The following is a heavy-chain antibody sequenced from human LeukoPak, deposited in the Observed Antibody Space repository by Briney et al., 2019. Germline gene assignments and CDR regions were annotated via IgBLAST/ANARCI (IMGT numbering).Heavy chain of an antibody. CDR3: AKDGAVASIWDFDH. D-gene: IGHD6-19*01. J-gene: IGHJ4*02. Sequence: GRSLRLSCAASGFSFDDYAMYWVRQAPGKGLEWVSGISWNSGRIGYADSVKGRFTISRDNAKNSLYLQMNRLRAEDTALYYCAKDGAVASIWDFDHWGQGTLVTVSS. CDR2: ISWNSGRI. V-gene: IGHV3-9*01. CDR1: GFSFDDYA.